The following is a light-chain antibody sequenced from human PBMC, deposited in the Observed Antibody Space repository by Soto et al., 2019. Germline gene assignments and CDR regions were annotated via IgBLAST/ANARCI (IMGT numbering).Light chain of an antibody. CDR3: SSYSSRSTRV. J-gene: IGLJ3*02. CDR2: EVS. CDR1: SSDVGGYNY. V-gene: IGLV2-14*01. Sequence: QSALTQPASVSGSPGQSITISCTGTSSDVGGYNYVSWYQQHPGKAPKLMIYEVSNRPSGVSNRFSGFKSGNTASLTISGLQAEDEADYYCSSYSSRSTRVFGGGTQLTVL.